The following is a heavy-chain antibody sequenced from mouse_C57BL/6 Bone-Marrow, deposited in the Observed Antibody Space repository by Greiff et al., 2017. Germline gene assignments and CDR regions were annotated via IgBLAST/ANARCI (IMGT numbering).Heavy chain of an antibody. J-gene: IGHJ4*01. CDR3: ARGLLPYAMDY. V-gene: IGHV5-4*01. D-gene: IGHD2-3*01. Sequence: DVHLVESGGGLVKPGGSLKLSCAASGFTFSSYAMSWVRQTPEKRLEWVATISDGGSYTYYPDNVKGRFTISRDNAKNNLYLQMSHLKSEDTAMYYCARGLLPYAMDYWGQGTSVTVAS. CDR2: ISDGGSYT. CDR1: GFTFSSYA.